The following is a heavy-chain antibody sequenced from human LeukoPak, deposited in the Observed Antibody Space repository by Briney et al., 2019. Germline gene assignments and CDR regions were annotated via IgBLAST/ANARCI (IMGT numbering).Heavy chain of an antibody. CDR1: GFTLNSYS. CDR3: ARLYYYDSSGYPPLDY. D-gene: IGHD3-22*01. CDR2: IKQDGSEK. J-gene: IGHJ4*02. V-gene: IGHV3-7*01. Sequence: GGSLRLSCAASGFTLNSYSMNWVRQAPGKGLEWVANIKQDGSEKYYVDSVKGRFTISRDNAKNSLYLQMNSLRAEDTAVYYCARLYYYDSSGYPPLDYWGQGTLVTVSS.